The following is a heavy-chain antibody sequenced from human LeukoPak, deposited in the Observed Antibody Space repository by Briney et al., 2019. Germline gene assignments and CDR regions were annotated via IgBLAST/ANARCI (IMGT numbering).Heavy chain of an antibody. CDR3: ARLYYDILTGYYSADY. CDR2: ISAYNGNT. D-gene: IGHD3-9*01. J-gene: IGHJ4*02. V-gene: IGHV1-18*04. Sequence: ASVKVSCKASGYTFTSYGISWVRQAPGQGLELMGWISAYNGNTNYAQKLQGRVTMTTDTSTSTAYMELRSLRSDDTAVYYCARLYYDILTGYYSADYWGQGTLVTVSS. CDR1: GYTFTSYG.